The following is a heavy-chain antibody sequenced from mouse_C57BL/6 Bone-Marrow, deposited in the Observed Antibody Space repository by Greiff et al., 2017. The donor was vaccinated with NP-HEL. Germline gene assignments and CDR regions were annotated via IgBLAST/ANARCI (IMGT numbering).Heavy chain of an antibody. CDR3: AREGIYYPFAY. V-gene: IGHV1-69*01. CDR2: IDPSDSYT. Sequence: QVQLQQPGAELVMPGASVKLSCKASGYTFTSYWMHWVKQRPGQGLEWIGEIDPSDSYTNYNQKFKGKSTLTVDKSSSTAYMQLSSLTSEDSAVYDWAREGIYYPFAYWGQGTLVTVSA. CDR1: GYTFTSYW. D-gene: IGHD2-1*01. J-gene: IGHJ3*01.